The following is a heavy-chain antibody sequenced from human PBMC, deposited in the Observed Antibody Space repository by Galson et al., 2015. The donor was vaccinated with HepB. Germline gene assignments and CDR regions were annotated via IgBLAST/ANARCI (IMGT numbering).Heavy chain of an antibody. V-gene: IGHV3-23*01. D-gene: IGHD3-10*01. CDR1: GFTFSSYA. Sequence: SLRLSCAASGFTFSSYAMSWVRQAPGKGLEWVSAISGSGGSTYYADSVKGRFTISRDNSKNTLYLQMNSLRAEDTAVYYCAATPDFTMVRGVEYYFDYWGQGTLVTVSS. J-gene: IGHJ4*02. CDR2: ISGSGGST. CDR3: AATPDFTMVRGVEYYFDY.